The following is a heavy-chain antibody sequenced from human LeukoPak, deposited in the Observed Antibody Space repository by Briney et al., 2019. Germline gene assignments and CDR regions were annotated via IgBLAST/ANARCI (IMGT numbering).Heavy chain of an antibody. CDR2: IYTSGST. V-gene: IGHV4-4*09. D-gene: IGHD3-10*01. J-gene: IGHJ5*02. CDR1: GGSISSYY. Sequence: SETLSLTCTVSGGSISSYYWSWIRQLPGKGLEWIGYIYTSGSTNYNPSLKSRVTISVDTSKNQFSLKLSSVTAADTAVYYCARQGIKNWFDPWGQGTLVTVSS. CDR3: ARQGIKNWFDP.